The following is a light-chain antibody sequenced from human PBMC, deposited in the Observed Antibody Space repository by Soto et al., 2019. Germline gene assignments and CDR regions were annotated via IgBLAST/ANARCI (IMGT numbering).Light chain of an antibody. J-gene: IGLJ3*02. CDR3: SSYTSGTTLV. V-gene: IGLV2-14*03. CDR1: SSDIGSYNH. CDR2: AVS. Sequence: QSALTQPASVSGSPGQSITISCSGTSSDIGSYNHVAWYQQFPGKSPKLMIYAVSDRPPGVSNRFSGSKSGNTASLTISGLQAGDEAYYYCSSYTSGTTLVFGGGTKLTVL.